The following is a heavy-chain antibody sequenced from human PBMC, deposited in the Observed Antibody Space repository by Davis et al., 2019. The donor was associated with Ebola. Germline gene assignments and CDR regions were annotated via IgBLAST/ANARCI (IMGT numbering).Heavy chain of an antibody. J-gene: IGHJ4*02. V-gene: IGHV3-53*01. CDR1: GFTFSDYY. D-gene: IGHD1-26*01. CDR3: ARDLAILVGATTFDY. Sequence: GESLKISCAASGFTFSDYYMSWVRQAPGKGLEWVSVIYSGGSTYYADSVKGRFTISRDNSKNTLYLQMNSLRAEDTAVYYCARDLAILVGATTFDYWGQGTLVTVSS. CDR2: IYSGGST.